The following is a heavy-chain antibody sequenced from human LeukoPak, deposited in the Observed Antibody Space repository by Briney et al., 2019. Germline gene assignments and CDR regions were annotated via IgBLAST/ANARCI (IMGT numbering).Heavy chain of an antibody. Sequence: GGSLRLSCAASGFTFSSYAMHWVRQAPGKGLEWVAVISYDGSNKYYADSVKGRFTISRDNSKNTLYLQMNSLRAEDTAVYYCAKEWQQSYWGQGTLVTVSS. V-gene: IGHV3-30*04. CDR3: AKEWQQSY. CDR2: ISYDGSNK. CDR1: GFTFSSYA. D-gene: IGHD3-10*01. J-gene: IGHJ4*02.